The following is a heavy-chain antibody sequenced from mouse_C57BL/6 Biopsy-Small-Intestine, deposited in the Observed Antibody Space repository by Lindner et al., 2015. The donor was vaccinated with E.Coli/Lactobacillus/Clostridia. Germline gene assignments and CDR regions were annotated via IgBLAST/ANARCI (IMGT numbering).Heavy chain of an antibody. D-gene: IGHD2-1*01. Sequence: SVKVSCKASGATFISTAFSWVRQAPGQGLEWMGGVIPVFGSQNYAQKFQGRVTITADKSTSTVYMELSSLRSDDTAMYYCALDNEDFYYYAMDVWGQGTTVIVSS. J-gene: IGHJ1*01. V-gene: IGHV1-69*02. CDR1: GATFISTA. CDR2: VIPVFGSQ. CDR3: ALDNEDFYYYAMDV.